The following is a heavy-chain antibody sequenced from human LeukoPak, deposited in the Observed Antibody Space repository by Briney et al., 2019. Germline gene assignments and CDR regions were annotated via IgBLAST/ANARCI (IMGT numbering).Heavy chain of an antibody. CDR3: ARDSRVSNSLPLDD. D-gene: IGHD4-11*01. CDR1: GDSVSSNSIA. Sequence: SQTLSLTRAISGDSVSSNSIAWDWIRQSPSRGIEWLGRTYYRSKWYNDYALSVKSRITINPDTSKNQLSLQLTSVSPEDTAVYYCARDSRVSNSLPLDDWGQGTLVTVSS. CDR2: TYYRSKWYN. J-gene: IGHJ4*02. V-gene: IGHV6-1*01.